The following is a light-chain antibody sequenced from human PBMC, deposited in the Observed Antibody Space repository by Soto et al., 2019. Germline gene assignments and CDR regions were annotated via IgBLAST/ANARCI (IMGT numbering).Light chain of an antibody. Sequence: QSALTQPAYVSGYLGQSITISCTGTISDVGRFDVVSWFQQHPGQVPKLIIYEGSRRPSGVSSRVSGSKSGNTASLTISGLQAEDEADYYCCAYVCDRTYGFGTGTKVTVL. J-gene: IGLJ1*01. V-gene: IGLV2-23*01. CDR1: ISDVGRFDV. CDR3: CAYVCDRTYG. CDR2: EGS.